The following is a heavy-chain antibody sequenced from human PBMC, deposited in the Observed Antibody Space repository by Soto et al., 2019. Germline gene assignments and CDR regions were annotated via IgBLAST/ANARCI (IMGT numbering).Heavy chain of an antibody. CDR2: ISAYNGNT. Sequence: QVQLVQSGAEVKKPGASVKVSCKASGYTFTSYGISWVRQAPGQGLEWMGWISAYNGNTNYAQKLQGRVTMTTDTSXITAYMELRSLRSDDTAVYYCARIPSGYSSGSGSDYWGQGTLVTVSS. V-gene: IGHV1-18*01. CDR3: ARIPSGYSSGSGSDY. J-gene: IGHJ4*02. D-gene: IGHD6-19*01. CDR1: GYTFTSYG.